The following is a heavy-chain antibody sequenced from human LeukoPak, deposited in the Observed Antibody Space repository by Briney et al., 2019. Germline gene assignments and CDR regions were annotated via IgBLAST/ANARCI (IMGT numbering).Heavy chain of an antibody. CDR3: ARAWTDYYYDSSGPTYWYFDL. D-gene: IGHD3-22*01. Sequence: PSQTLSLTCTVSGGSISSGSYYWSWIRQPAGKGLEWIGRIYTSGSTNYNPSLKSRVTISVDTSKNQFSLKLSSVTAADTAVYYCARAWTDYYYDSSGPTYWYFDLWGRGTLVTVSS. CDR2: IYTSGST. V-gene: IGHV4-61*02. CDR1: GGSISSGSYY. J-gene: IGHJ2*01.